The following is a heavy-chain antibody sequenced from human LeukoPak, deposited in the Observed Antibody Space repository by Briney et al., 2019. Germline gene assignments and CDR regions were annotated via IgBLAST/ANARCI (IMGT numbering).Heavy chain of an antibody. Sequence: GGSLRLSCAASGFVVNYNYMSWVRQAPGKGLEWVSVIYSGGSTYYADSVKGRFTISRDNSKNTVYLQMNSLRVEDTAVYYCARVKVGITYWFDPWGQGTLVTVSS. CDR1: GFVVNYNY. J-gene: IGHJ5*02. CDR2: IYSGGST. CDR3: ARVKVGITYWFDP. D-gene: IGHD1-26*01. V-gene: IGHV3-66*01.